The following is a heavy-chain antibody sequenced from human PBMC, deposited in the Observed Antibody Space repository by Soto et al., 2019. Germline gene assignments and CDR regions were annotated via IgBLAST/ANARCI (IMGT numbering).Heavy chain of an antibody. J-gene: IGHJ4*02. Sequence: ASVKVSCKASGYTFTSYAMHWVRQAPGQRLEWMGWINAGNGNTKYSQKFQGRVTITRDTSASTAYMELSSLRSEDTAVYYCARWPDYDILTGYLTGGDYWGQGTLVTVSS. CDR2: INAGNGNT. CDR3: ARWPDYDILTGYLTGGDY. D-gene: IGHD3-9*01. CDR1: GYTFTSYA. V-gene: IGHV1-3*01.